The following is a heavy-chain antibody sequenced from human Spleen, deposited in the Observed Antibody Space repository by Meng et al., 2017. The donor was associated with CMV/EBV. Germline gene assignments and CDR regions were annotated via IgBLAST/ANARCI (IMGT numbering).Heavy chain of an antibody. Sequence: GESLKISCGASGLIFSNYAIYWVRQAPGKGLEWVAAISPDGTSEHFADSIKGRFAVSRDNSKNSLYLQMNSLRAEDTAVYYCAREGYCSSTSCYGEDVWGQGTTVTVSS. CDR1: GLIFSNYA. CDR3: AREGYCSSTSCYGEDV. J-gene: IGHJ6*02. V-gene: IGHV3-30*09. D-gene: IGHD2-2*01. CDR2: ISPDGTSE.